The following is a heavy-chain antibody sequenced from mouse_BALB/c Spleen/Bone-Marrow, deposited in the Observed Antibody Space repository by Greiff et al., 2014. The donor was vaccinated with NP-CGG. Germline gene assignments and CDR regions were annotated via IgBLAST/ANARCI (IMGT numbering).Heavy chain of an antibody. V-gene: IGHV1-82*01. CDR2: IYPGDGDI. J-gene: IGHJ4*01. Sequence: VKLMESGPELVKPGASVKISCKASGYAFSSSWVNWVKQRPGQGLEWIGRIYPGDGDINYNGKFKGKATLTADKYSSTAYMQLSSLTSVDSAVYFCARSDGYRVMDYWGQGTSVTVSS. CDR1: GYAFSSSW. CDR3: ARSDGYRVMDY. D-gene: IGHD2-3*01.